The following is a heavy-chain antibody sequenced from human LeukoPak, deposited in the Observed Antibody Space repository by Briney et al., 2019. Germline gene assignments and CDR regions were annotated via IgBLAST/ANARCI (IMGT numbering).Heavy chain of an antibody. V-gene: IGHV3-11*01. CDR2: IGSSGRSI. J-gene: IGHJ6*02. Sequence: GGSLRLSCAASRFTFSDYYMSWIRQAPGKGLEWVSYIGSSGRSIYYADSVKGRFTISRDNAKKSLYLQMNSLRAEDTAVYYCARDPYYYDSSGLGYGMDVWGQGTTVTVSS. D-gene: IGHD3-22*01. CDR3: ARDPYYYDSSGLGYGMDV. CDR1: RFTFSDYY.